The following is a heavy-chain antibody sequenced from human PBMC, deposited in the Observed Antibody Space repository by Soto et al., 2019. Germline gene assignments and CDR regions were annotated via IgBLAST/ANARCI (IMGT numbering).Heavy chain of an antibody. CDR3: ARSPPMVVTASYYFDY. V-gene: IGHV1-69*12. Sequence: QVQLVQSGAEVKKPGSSVKVSCKASGGTFSSYAISWVRQAPGQGLEWMGGIIPIFGTANYAQKFQGRVTITADESPSTAYVELSSLRSEDKAVYYCARSPPMVVTASYYFDYWGQGTLVTVSS. D-gene: IGHD2-15*01. CDR1: GGTFSSYA. J-gene: IGHJ4*02. CDR2: IIPIFGTA.